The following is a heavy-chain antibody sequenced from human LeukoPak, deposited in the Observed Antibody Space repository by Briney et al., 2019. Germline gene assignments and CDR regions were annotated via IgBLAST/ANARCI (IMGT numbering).Heavy chain of an antibody. V-gene: IGHV1-69*13. CDR2: IIPIFGTA. J-gene: IGHJ4*02. CDR3: ARDDDYGDHSFDY. Sequence: ASVKVSCKASGGTFSSYAISWVRQAPGQGLEWMGGIIPIFGTANYAQKFQGRVTITADESTSTAYMELSSLRSEDTAVYYCARDDDYGDHSFDYWGQGTLVTVSS. D-gene: IGHD4-17*01. CDR1: GGTFSSYA.